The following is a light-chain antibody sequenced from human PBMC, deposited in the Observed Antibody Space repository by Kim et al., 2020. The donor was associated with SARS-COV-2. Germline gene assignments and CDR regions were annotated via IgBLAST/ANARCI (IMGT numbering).Light chain of an antibody. V-gene: IGKV3-11*01. Sequence: IVLTQSPVTLSLSPGERATLSCRASQSVGSYLAWYQQKPGQAPRLLIYDASNRATGIPARFSGSGSGTDFTLTISSLEPEDFAVYYCQQRDNWNTFGQGTKLEI. CDR3: QQRDNWNT. CDR1: QSVGSY. CDR2: DAS. J-gene: IGKJ2*01.